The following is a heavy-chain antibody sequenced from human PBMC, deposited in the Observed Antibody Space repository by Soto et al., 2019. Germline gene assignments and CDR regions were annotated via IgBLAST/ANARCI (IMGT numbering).Heavy chain of an antibody. CDR2: ISNDGNRQ. J-gene: IGHJ3*02. CDR1: GFTFSSQT. V-gene: IGHV3-30-3*01. CDR3: ARAIYSSGSVGALDI. Sequence: RMLSCVSSGFTFSSQTMHWVRQAQGKGLEWVAAISNDGNRQLYADSVKDRFTISRDNSRNTLDLQMNNLRTEDTGVYFCARAIYSSGSVGALDIWGQGTMVTVSS. D-gene: IGHD6-13*01.